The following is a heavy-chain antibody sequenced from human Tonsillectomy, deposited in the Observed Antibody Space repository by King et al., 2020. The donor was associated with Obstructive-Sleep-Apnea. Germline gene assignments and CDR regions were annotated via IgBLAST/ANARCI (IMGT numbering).Heavy chain of an antibody. CDR1: GYTFTGYY. Sequence: QLVQSGAEVKKPGASVKVSCKASGYTFTGYYMNWVRQAPGQGLEWMGWINPNSGATNYAQNFQGRVTMTRDTSISTAYMELSRLSSDDTAVYYCATYCIVGAIDYFDYWGQGTLVTVSS. CDR3: ATYCIVGAIDYFDY. CDR2: INPNSGAT. V-gene: IGHV1-2*02. J-gene: IGHJ4*02. D-gene: IGHD1-26*01.